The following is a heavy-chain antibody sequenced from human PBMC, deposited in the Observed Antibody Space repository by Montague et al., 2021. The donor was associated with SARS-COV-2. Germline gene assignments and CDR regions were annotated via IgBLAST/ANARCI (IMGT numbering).Heavy chain of an antibody. CDR2: IHYSGNA. CDR1: GGPITTGSYH. J-gene: IGHJ4*02. V-gene: IGHV4-31*11. D-gene: IGHD3-16*01. CDR3: ARQRPMITFGGTVTGTYDV. Sequence: TLSLTCAVSGGPITTGSYHWSWLRQHPGKGLEWLAYIHYSGNAXYSLTLQSRALISVDTSNNDFSLNLKSGTAADTAVYFCARQRPMITFGGTVTGTYDVWGQRSLVIVSS.